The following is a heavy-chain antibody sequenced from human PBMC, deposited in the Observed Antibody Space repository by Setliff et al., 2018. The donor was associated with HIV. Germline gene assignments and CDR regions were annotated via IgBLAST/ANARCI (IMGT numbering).Heavy chain of an antibody. V-gene: IGHV1-2*06. J-gene: IGHJ3*02. Sequence: GASVKVSCKASGYTFIGYYIHWVRQAPGQGLEWMGRINPNSGGTNYAKKSQGRVTMTRDTSTTTANMELSRLGSDDTAVYYCARGNRVGANDAFDIWGQGTMVTV. D-gene: IGHD1-26*01. CDR1: GYTFIGYY. CDR2: INPNSGGT. CDR3: ARGNRVGANDAFDI.